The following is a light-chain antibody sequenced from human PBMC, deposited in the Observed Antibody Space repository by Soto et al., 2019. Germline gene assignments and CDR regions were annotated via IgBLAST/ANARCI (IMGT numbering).Light chain of an antibody. CDR1: QGISSW. CDR2: TAS. CDR3: QQYKT. J-gene: IGKJ1*01. V-gene: IGKV1-5*03. Sequence: DIQMTQSPSSLSASVGDRVTITCRGSQGISSWLAWYQQKPGKAPRLLIYTASSLASGVPSRFSGSGSGTEFTLTISRLQPDDFATYDCQQYKTFGQGTRVEIQ.